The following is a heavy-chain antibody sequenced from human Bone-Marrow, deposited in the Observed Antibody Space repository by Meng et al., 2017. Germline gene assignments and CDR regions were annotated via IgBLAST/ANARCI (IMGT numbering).Heavy chain of an antibody. Sequence: GGSLRLSCAASGFTFSTYWMHWVRQVPGKGLVWVSRLSSDGSRPDYADSVKGRFTISRDNAKNMLYLQMNSLGAEDTAVYYCARWVTVYDILTGIRLYYYYYYGMDVWGQGTTVTVSS. CDR3: ARWVTVYDILTGIRLYYYYYYGMDV. CDR1: GFTFSTYW. V-gene: IGHV3-74*01. CDR2: LSSDGSRP. D-gene: IGHD3-9*01. J-gene: IGHJ6*02.